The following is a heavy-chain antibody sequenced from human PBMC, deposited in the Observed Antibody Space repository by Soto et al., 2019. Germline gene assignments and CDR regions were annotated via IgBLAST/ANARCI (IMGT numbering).Heavy chain of an antibody. V-gene: IGHV3-15*01. CDR3: TTFNGDYDPFDY. CDR2: IKSKTDGGTK. CDR1: GFTFSNAW. D-gene: IGHD4-17*01. J-gene: IGHJ4*02. Sequence: GGSLRLSCAASGFTFSNAWMSWVRQAPGKGLEWVGRIKSKTDGGTKDYAATVKGSITISKDDSKNTLYLQMNSLKTEDTAVYYCTTFNGDYDPFDYWGQGTLVTVSS.